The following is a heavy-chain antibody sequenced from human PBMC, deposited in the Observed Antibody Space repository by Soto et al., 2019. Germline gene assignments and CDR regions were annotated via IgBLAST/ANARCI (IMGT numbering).Heavy chain of an antibody. CDR1: GFTFSGYG. J-gene: IGHJ4*02. D-gene: IGHD3-16*01. Sequence: QVQLVESGGDVVQPGGSLRLSCTASGFTFSGYGMHWVRQAPGKGLEWVAAMSHDGTNKYYADSVKGRFTISRDNSKNRLYLQMTTLGGEATAVYYCAKGGVGHYDYWGQGTLVTVPS. CDR3: AKGGVGHYDY. CDR2: MSHDGTNK. V-gene: IGHV3-33*05.